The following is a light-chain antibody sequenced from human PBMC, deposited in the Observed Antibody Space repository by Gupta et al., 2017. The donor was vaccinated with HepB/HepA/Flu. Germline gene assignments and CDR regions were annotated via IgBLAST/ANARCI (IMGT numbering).Light chain of an antibody. J-gene: IGKJ1*01. V-gene: IGKV3-11*01. Sequence: ETVFTHSPATLSSSPGERLTLSCSPRQNVGRSLAWYHQRLGQAPRLLIYDASERATGVPARFSAAWSWTDFPLTSSTQEPEDFAVYYCQQRGDWWTFGQGTKVEIK. CDR2: DAS. CDR3: QQRGDWWT. CDR1: QNVGRS.